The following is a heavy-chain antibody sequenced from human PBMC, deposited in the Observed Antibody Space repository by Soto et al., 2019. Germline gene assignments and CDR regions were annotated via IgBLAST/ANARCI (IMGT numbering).Heavy chain of an antibody. CDR3: ARENGGIVDY. J-gene: IGHJ4*02. CDR1: GYTFTSFA. V-gene: IGHV1-3*01. CDR2: INPGRSNT. D-gene: IGHD7-27*01. Sequence: ASVKVSCKPSGYTFTSFALHWVRQAPGQRLEWMGWINPGRSNTGYSQKFQGRVTITRDTFASTAHLELSSLRSEDTAVYYCARENGGIVDYWGQGTLVTVSS.